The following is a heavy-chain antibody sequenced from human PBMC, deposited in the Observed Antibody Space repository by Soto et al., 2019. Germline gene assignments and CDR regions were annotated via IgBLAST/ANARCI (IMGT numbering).Heavy chain of an antibody. D-gene: IGHD3-3*01. CDR2: ISNDGSKT. Sequence: PWGSLRLSCRTSGFTFSSYGMHWVRQAPGKGPEWVAFISNDGSKTDYGDPVKGRFTVSRDNSKNTLYLQMNSLRVEDTAVYYCAKVTAYYDFWSGPPDFWGQGTMVTVSS. CDR3: AKVTAYYDFWSGPPDF. J-gene: IGHJ3*01. V-gene: IGHV3-30*02. CDR1: GFTFSSYG.